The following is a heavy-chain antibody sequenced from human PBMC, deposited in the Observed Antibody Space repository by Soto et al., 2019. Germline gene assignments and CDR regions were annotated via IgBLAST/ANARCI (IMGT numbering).Heavy chain of an antibody. Sequence: QVQLVESGGGVVQPGRSLRLSCVASGFMFDSYGMHWVRQAPGKGLEWVAIILYDGSEKYHADSVKGRFTISRDTSKNTLYLQMNSLRAEDTALYYCAREPGRIAVAGFDYWGQGTLVIVSS. J-gene: IGHJ4*02. CDR1: GFMFDSYG. CDR2: ILYDGSEK. V-gene: IGHV3-33*01. CDR3: AREPGRIAVAGFDY. D-gene: IGHD6-19*01.